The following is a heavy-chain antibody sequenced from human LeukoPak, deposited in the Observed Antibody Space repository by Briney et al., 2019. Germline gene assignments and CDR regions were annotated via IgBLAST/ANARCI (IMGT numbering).Heavy chain of an antibody. J-gene: IGHJ4*02. CDR2: TYYRSKWYN. D-gene: IGHD6-13*01. CDR3: ASGRSWGESGFDC. Sequence: SQTLSLSCAISGDSVSNNSAAWHWSRQSPSRGLEWLVRTYYRSKWYNDYAVSVTSRMTISPDTSKNQFSLQLKSVPPEDTAVYYCASGRSWGESGFDCWGQGTLVTVSS. CDR1: GDSVSNNSAA. V-gene: IGHV6-1*01.